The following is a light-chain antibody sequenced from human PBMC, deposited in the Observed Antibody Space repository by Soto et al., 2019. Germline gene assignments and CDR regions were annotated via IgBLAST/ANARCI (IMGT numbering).Light chain of an antibody. Sequence: IVLTQSPVTLSLSPGERATLSCRASQSVSSSYLAWYQQKPGQAPRLLIFGASSRATGIPDRFSGSGSGTDFTLTISRLEPEDFAVYYCQQYGRSPTTFGQGTKVEIK. CDR1: QSVSSSY. V-gene: IGKV3-20*01. J-gene: IGKJ1*01. CDR3: QQYGRSPTT. CDR2: GAS.